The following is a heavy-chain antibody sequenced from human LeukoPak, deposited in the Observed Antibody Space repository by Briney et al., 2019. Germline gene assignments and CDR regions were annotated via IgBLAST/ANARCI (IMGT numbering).Heavy chain of an antibody. CDR2: INPNSGGT. CDR1: GYTFTGYY. J-gene: IGHJ3*02. CDR3: ARRSPYCGGDCYAFDI. D-gene: IGHD2-21*02. V-gene: IGHV1-2*02. Sequence: ASVKVSCKASGYTFTGYYMHWVRQAPRQGLEWMGWINPNSGGTNYAQKFQGRVTMTRDTSISTAYMELSRLRSDDTAVYYCARRSPYCGGDCYAFDIWGQGTMVTVSS.